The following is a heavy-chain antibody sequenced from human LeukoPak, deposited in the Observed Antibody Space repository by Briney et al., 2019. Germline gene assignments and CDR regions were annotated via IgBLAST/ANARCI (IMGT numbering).Heavy chain of an antibody. V-gene: IGHV4-4*07. CDR3: ARANYGAYYYYYYYMDV. Sequence: SETLSLTCTVSGGSISSYYWSWIRQPAGKGLEWIGRIYTSGSTNYNPSLKSRVTISVDTSKNQFSLKLSSVTAADTAVYYCARANYGAYYYYYYYMDVWGKGTTVTVSS. D-gene: IGHD4-17*01. J-gene: IGHJ6*03. CDR2: IYTSGST. CDR1: GGSISSYY.